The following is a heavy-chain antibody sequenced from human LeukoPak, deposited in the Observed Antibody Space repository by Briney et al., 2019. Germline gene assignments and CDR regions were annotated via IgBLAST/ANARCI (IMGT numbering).Heavy chain of an antibody. CDR3: ARGPSYGQYYYYGMDV. CDR2: INHSGST. J-gene: IGHJ6*02. Sequence: SETLSLTCAVYGGSFSGYYWSWIRQPPGKGLEWIGEINHSGSTNYNPSLKSRVTISVDTSKNQFSLKLSSVTAADTAVYYCARGPSYGQYYYYGMDVWGQGTTVTVSS. D-gene: IGHD5-18*01. V-gene: IGHV4-34*01. CDR1: GGSFSGYY.